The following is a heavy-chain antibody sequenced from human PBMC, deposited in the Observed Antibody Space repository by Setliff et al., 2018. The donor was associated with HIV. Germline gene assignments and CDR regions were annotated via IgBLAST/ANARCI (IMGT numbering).Heavy chain of an antibody. V-gene: IGHV4-31*03. CDR3: ARVRMVHYFDY. CDR1: GGSISSGGYY. CDR2: IYYSGST. J-gene: IGHJ4*02. D-gene: IGHD2-8*01. Sequence: SETLSLTCTVSGGSISSGGYYWSWIRQHPGKGLEWIGYIYYSGSTNYNPSLKSRVTISVDTSKNQFSLKLSSVTAADTAVYYCARVRMVHYFDYWGQGTLVTVSS.